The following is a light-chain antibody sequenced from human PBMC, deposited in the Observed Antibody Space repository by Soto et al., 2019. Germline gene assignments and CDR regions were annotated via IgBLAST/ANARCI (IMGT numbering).Light chain of an antibody. CDR2: EVS. CDR3: TSFTRRSPQV. V-gene: IGLV2-14*01. CDR1: SCDVDAFDY. J-gene: IGLJ1*01. Sequence: QAALAQPASVSGSPGQSITISCTGTSCDVDAFDYVSWYQQHPGKAPKLMIFEVSDRPSGVSDRFSGSKSGSTASLTISGLQAEDEADYFCTSFTRRSPQVFGTGTNVTV.